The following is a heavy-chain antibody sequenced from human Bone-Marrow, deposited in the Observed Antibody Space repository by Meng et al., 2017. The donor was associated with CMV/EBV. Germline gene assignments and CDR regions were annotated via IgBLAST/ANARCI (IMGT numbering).Heavy chain of an antibody. J-gene: IGHJ6*02. Sequence: GGSLRLSCAASGFTFSSYWMHWVRQAPGKGLVWVSRINSDGSSTSYADSVKGRFTISRDNAKNTLYLQMNSLRAEDTAVYYCAKVGPPEPYQEYYYYGMDVWGQGTTVTVSS. V-gene: IGHV3-74*01. D-gene: IGHD1-26*01. CDR1: GFTFSSYW. CDR3: AKVGPPEPYQEYYYYGMDV. CDR2: INSDGSST.